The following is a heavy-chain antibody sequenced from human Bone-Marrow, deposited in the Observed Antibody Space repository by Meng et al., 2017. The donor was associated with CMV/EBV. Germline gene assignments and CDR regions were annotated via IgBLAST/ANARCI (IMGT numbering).Heavy chain of an antibody. CDR1: GFTVSSNY. Sequence: GESLKISCAASGFTVSSNYMSWVRQAPGKGLEWVSHISGSGSTIYYADSVKGRFTISRDNAKKSLYLQMNSLRAEDTAVYYCTRAGYYDSSGTSVDYWGQGTLVTVSS. D-gene: IGHD3-22*01. V-gene: IGHV3-11*01. CDR3: TRAGYYDSSGTSVDY. CDR2: ISGSGSTI. J-gene: IGHJ4*02.